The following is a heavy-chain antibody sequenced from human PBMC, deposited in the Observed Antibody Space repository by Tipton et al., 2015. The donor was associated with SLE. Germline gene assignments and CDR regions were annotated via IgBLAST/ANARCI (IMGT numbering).Heavy chain of an antibody. CDR1: GGSISSYY. CDR3: ARRSWWGQGAFDI. D-gene: IGHD2-8*02. J-gene: IGHJ3*02. CDR2: IYYSGST. V-gene: IGHV4-59*08. Sequence: GLVKPSETLSLTCTVSGGSISSYYWSWIRQPPGKGLEWIGYIYYSGSTNYNPSLKSRVTISVDTSKNQFSLKLSSVTAADTAVYYCARRSWWGQGAFDIWGQGTMVAVSS.